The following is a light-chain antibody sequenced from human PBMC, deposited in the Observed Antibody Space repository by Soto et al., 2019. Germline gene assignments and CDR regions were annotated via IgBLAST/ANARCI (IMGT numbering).Light chain of an antibody. CDR2: GAS. Sequence: DIHMRHYPSSLSASVGDRVTITCRACQSISIYLNWYQLKPGKAPNLLMYGASYLKSGVPTRFSGSGSGTDFTLTISSLQPEDFAIYYCQQTYPTPAITFGQGKRQEIK. CDR3: QQTYPTPAIT. CDR1: QSISIY. J-gene: IGKJ5*01. V-gene: IGKV1-39*01.